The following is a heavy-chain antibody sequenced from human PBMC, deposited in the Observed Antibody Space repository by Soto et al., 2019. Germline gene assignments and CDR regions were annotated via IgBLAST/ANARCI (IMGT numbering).Heavy chain of an antibody. Sequence: ASVKVSCKASGGTFSSYAISWVRQAPGQGLEWMGGIIPIFGTANYAQKFQGRVTITADESTSTAYMELSSLRSEATAVYYCASSIAARRNFDYWGQGTLVTVSS. CDR3: ASSIAARRNFDY. J-gene: IGHJ4*02. V-gene: IGHV1-69*13. CDR2: IIPIFGTA. CDR1: GGTFSSYA. D-gene: IGHD6-6*01.